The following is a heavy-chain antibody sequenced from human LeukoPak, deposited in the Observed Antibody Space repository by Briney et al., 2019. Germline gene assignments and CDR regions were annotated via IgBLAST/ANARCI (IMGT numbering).Heavy chain of an antibody. CDR1: GGSISSYY. V-gene: IGHV4-4*09. J-gene: IGHJ3*02. CDR3: ARRGYYYDSSGYYEASAFDI. CDR2: IYTSGST. Sequence: SETLSLTCTVSGGSISSYYWSWIRQPPGQGLEWIGYIYTSGSTNYNPSLKSRVTISVDTSKNQFSLKLSSVTAADTAVYYCARRGYYYDSSGYYEASAFDIWGQGTMVTVSS. D-gene: IGHD3-22*01.